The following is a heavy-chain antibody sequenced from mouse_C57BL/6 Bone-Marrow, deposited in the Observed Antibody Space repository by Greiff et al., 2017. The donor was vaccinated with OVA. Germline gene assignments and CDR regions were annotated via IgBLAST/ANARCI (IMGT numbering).Heavy chain of an antibody. CDR3: ARDAWDGSSECAY. CDR2: SRNNANDYTT. Sequence: EVQRVESGGGLVQSGRSLRLSCATSGFTFSDFYMEWVRQAPGKGLEWIAASRNNANDYTTEYSASVKGRFIVSRDTSQSILYLQMNALRAEDTAIYYCARDAWDGSSECAYWGQGTLVTVSA. V-gene: IGHV7-1*01. D-gene: IGHD1-1*01. J-gene: IGHJ3*01. CDR1: GFTFSDFY.